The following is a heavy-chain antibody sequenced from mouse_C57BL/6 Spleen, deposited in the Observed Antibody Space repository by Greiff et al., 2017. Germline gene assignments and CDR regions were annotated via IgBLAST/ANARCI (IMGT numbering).Heavy chain of an antibody. CDR2: IDPSDSYT. CDR3: ARGGLLGPFDY. V-gene: IGHV1-69*01. Sequence: VQLQQPGAELVMPGASVKLSCKASGYTFTSYWMHWVKQRPGQGLEWIGEIDPSDSYTNYNQKFKGKSTLTVDKSSSTAYMQLSSLTSEDSAVYYCARGGLLGPFDYWGQGTTLTVSS. D-gene: IGHD3-1*01. J-gene: IGHJ2*01. CDR1: GYTFTSYW.